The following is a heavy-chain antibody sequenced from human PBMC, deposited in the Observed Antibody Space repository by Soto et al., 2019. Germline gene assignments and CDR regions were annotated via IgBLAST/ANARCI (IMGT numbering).Heavy chain of an antibody. CDR2: ISSNGGST. Sequence: GGSVRLSCSASGFTFSSYAMHWVRQAPGKGLEYVSAISSNGGSTYYADSVKGRFTISRDNSKNTLYLQMSSLRAEDTAVYYCVKENMAAGFDLWGRGTLVTSPQ. D-gene: IGHD6-19*01. V-gene: IGHV3-64D*06. CDR1: GFTFSSYA. J-gene: IGHJ2*01. CDR3: VKENMAAGFDL.